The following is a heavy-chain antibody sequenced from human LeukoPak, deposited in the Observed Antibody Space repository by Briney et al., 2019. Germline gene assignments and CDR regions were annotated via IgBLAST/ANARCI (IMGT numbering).Heavy chain of an antibody. CDR3: ARRKTYYYGSGSYYNPVRPTPNWFDP. CDR1: GGSFSGYY. Sequence: SETLSLTCAVYGGSFSGYYWSWIRQPPGKGLEWIGEINHSGSTNYNPSLKSRVTISVDTSKNQFSLKLSSVTAADTAVYYCARRKTYYYGSGSYYNPVRPTPNWFDPWGQGTLVTVSS. CDR2: INHSGST. V-gene: IGHV4-34*01. D-gene: IGHD3-10*01. J-gene: IGHJ5*02.